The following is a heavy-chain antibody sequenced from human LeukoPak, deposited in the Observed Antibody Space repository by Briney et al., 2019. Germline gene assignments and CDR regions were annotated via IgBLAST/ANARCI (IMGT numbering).Heavy chain of an antibody. CDR2: IYYSGST. Sequence: SETLSLTCTVSGGSISSYYWSWIRQPPGKGLEWIGYIYYSGSTNYNPSLKSRVTISVDTSKNQFSLKLSSVTAADTAVYYCARWGFPDDAFDIWGQGTMVTVSS. J-gene: IGHJ3*02. V-gene: IGHV4-59*08. CDR3: ARWGFPDDAFDI. D-gene: IGHD3-16*01. CDR1: GGSISSYY.